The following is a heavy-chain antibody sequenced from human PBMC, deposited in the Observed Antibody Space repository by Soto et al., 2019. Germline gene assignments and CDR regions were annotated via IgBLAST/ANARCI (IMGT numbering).Heavy chain of an antibody. CDR1: GGSFSGYY. CDR2: INHSGST. J-gene: IGHJ4*02. D-gene: IGHD4-4*01. V-gene: IGHV4-34*01. CDR3: ARTITTPNFDY. Sequence: PSETLSLTCAVYGGSFSGYYWSWIRQPPGKGLEWIGEINHSGSTNYNPSLKSRVTISVDTSKNQFSLKLSSVTAADTAVYYCARTITTPNFDYWGQGTLVTVSS.